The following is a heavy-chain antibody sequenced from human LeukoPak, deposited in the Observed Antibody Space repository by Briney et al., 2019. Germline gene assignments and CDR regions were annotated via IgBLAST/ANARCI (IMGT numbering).Heavy chain of an antibody. D-gene: IGHD2-15*01. V-gene: IGHV1-69*06. J-gene: IGHJ6*04. CDR1: GGTFSSYA. Sequence: GASVKVSCKASGGTFSSYAISWVRQAPGQGLEWMGGIIPIFGTANYAQKFQGRVTITADKSTSTAYMELSSLRSEDTAVYYCARGVVVAADGGMDVWGKGNTVTVSS. CDR2: IIPIFGTA. CDR3: ARGVVVAADGGMDV.